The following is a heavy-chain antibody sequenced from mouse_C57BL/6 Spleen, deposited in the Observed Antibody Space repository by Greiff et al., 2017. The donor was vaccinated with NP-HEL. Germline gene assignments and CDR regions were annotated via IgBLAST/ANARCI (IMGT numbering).Heavy chain of an antibody. V-gene: IGHV1-58*01. D-gene: IGHD2-5*01. CDR2: IYIGSGYT. J-gene: IGHJ4*01. CDR1: GYTFTSYG. Sequence: EVQLQQSGAELVRPGSSVPISCPTSGYTFTSYGINWVKQRPGQGLEWIGYIYIGSGYTSYNEKFKGKATLTSDTSSSTAYMQLSSLTSEDSAIYFCARREDYYSNSYYAMDYWGQGTSVTVSS. CDR3: ARREDYYSNSYYAMDY.